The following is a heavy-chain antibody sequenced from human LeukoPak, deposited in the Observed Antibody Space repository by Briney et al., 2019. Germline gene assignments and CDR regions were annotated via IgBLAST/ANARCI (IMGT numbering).Heavy chain of an antibody. D-gene: IGHD6-13*01. J-gene: IGHJ5*02. CDR1: GYTFTSYG. CDR2: ISAYNGNT. Sequence: ASVRVSCKASGYTFTSYGISWVRQAPGQGLEWMGWISAYNGNTNYAQKFQGRVTMTEDTSTDTAYMELSSLRSEDTAVYYCARVQGSSWSDWFDPWGQGTLVTVSS. CDR3: ARVQGSSWSDWFDP. V-gene: IGHV1-18*01.